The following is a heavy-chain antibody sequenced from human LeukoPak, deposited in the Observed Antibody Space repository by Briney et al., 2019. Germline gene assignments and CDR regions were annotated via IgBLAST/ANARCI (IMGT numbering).Heavy chain of an antibody. CDR3: AKAKKTNWFDP. Sequence: GGSLRLSCAASGFTFDDYAMHWVRQAPGKGLEWVSGISWNSGSIGYADSVKGRFTISRDNAKNSLYLQMNSLRAEDTALYYCAKAKKTNWFDPWGQGTLVTVSS. CDR2: ISWNSGSI. V-gene: IGHV3-9*01. CDR1: GFTFDDYA. J-gene: IGHJ5*02.